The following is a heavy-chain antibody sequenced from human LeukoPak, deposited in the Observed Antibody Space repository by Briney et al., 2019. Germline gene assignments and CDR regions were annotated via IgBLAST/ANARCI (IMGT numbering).Heavy chain of an antibody. CDR1: GITLSTYW. Sequence: GGSLRLSCAGAGITLSTYWMSWIRQAPEKGREWVGNKKQDGSEKYFVDSLRGRFTISRDHAKNSLFLQMNSLRVEDTAVYYWARDQGAFDMWGQGTMVTVSS. J-gene: IGHJ3*02. CDR3: ARDQGAFDM. V-gene: IGHV3-7*05. CDR2: KKQDGSEK.